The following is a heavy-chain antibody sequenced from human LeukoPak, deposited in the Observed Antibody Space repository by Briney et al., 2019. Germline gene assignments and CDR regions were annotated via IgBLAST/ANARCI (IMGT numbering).Heavy chain of an antibody. V-gene: IGHV1-2*02. CDR3: ARVEVGDGDGYNWVDY. CDR2: INPNSGGT. J-gene: IGHJ4*02. CDR1: GYTFTGYY. D-gene: IGHD5-24*01. Sequence: ASVKVSCKASGYTFTGYYMHWVRQAPGQGLEWMGWINPNSGGTNYAQKFQGRVTITTDESTSTAYTELSSLRSEDTAVYYCARVEVGDGDGYNWVDYWGQGTLVTVSS.